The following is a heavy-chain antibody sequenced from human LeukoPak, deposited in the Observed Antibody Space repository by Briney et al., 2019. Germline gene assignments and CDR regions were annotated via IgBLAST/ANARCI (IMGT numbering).Heavy chain of an antibody. V-gene: IGHV1-2*02. Sequence: ASVKASCKASGYTFTDYYMHWVRQAPGQGLEWMGWINPNSGGTNYAQKFQGRVTMTRDTSISTVYMELSRLRSDDTAVYYCARELPRNAFDIWGQGTMVTVSS. CDR2: INPNSGGT. J-gene: IGHJ3*02. CDR1: GYTFTDYY. CDR3: ARELPRNAFDI.